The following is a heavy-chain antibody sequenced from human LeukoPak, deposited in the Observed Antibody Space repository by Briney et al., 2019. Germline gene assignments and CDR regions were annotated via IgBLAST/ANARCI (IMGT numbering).Heavy chain of an antibody. CDR2: IIPIFGTA. CDR3: ASNSGSYGRFDP. J-gene: IGHJ5*02. V-gene: IGHV1-69*05. Sequence: GASVKVSCKASGGTFSSYAISWVRQAPGQGLEWMGGIIPIFGTANYAQNFQGGVTITTDEFTSTAYMELSSLRSEDTAVYYCASNSGSYGRFDPWGQGTLVTVSS. D-gene: IGHD1-26*01. CDR1: GGTFSSYA.